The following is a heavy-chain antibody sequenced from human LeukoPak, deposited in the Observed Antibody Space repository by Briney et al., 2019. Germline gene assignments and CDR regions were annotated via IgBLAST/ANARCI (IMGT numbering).Heavy chain of an antibody. CDR1: GGSVSSSSYY. CDR3: ARHRGGSSPSVFDS. D-gene: IGHD2-15*01. CDR2: VYYSGST. Sequence: PSETLSLTCTVSGGSVSSSSYYWGWIRQPPGKGLEWIGSVYYSGSTYYNPSLKSRVTISVDTSKNQFSLKMSSVTAADTTLFYCARHRGGSSPSVFDSWGQGTLVTDSS. V-gene: IGHV4-39*01. J-gene: IGHJ4*02.